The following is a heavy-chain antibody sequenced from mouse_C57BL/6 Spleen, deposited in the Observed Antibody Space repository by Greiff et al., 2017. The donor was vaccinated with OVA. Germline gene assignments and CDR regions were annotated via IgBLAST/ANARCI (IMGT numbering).Heavy chain of an antibody. Sequence: QVQLQQSGPGLVQPSPSLSISCTASGFSLTSYGVHWVRQSPGKGLEWLGVIWRGGSTDYNAAFISRLSISKDNSKSQVFFKMNSLHADDTAIYYCARKGFDYWGQGTTLTVSS. CDR3: ARKGFDY. CDR2: IWRGGST. J-gene: IGHJ2*01. CDR1: GFSLTSYG. V-gene: IGHV2-2*01.